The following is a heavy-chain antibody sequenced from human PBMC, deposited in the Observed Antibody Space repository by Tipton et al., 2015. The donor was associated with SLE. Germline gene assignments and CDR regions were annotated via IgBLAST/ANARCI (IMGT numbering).Heavy chain of an antibody. V-gene: IGHV4-59*08. CDR3: ARRARSLGWFDP. CDR1: GGSISTYY. D-gene: IGHD1-26*01. J-gene: IGHJ5*02. CDR2: IYYSGST. Sequence: TLSLTCTVSGGSISTYYWSWIRQHPGKGLEWIGYIYYSGSTYYNPSLKSRVTISVDTSKNQFSLKLSSVTAADTAVYYCARRARSLGWFDPWGQGTLVTVSS.